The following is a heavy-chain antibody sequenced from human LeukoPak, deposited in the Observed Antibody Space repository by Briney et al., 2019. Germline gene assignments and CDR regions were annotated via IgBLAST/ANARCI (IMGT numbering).Heavy chain of an antibody. V-gene: IGHV1-69*05. Sequence: SVKVSCKASGGTFSSYAISWVRQAPGQGLEWMGGIIPIFGTANYAQKFQGRVTITRDTSASTAYMELSSLRSEDTAVYYCARGGSAYCGGDCYYDWFDPWGQGTLVTVSS. CDR2: IIPIFGTA. J-gene: IGHJ5*02. D-gene: IGHD2-21*02. CDR3: ARGGSAYCGGDCYYDWFDP. CDR1: GGTFSSYA.